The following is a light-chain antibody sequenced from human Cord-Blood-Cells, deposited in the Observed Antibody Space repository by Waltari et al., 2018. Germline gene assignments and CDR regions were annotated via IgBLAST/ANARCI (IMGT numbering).Light chain of an antibody. J-gene: IGLJ1*01. Sequence: QSALTQPASVSGSPGQSITISRTGTSSDDGGYNYASWYQQHPGKAPKLMIYEVSNRPSGVSNRFSGSKSGNTASLTISGLQAEDEADYYCSSYTSSSTLVFGTGTKVTVL. CDR2: EVS. CDR3: SSYTSSSTLV. V-gene: IGLV2-14*01. CDR1: SSDDGGYNY.